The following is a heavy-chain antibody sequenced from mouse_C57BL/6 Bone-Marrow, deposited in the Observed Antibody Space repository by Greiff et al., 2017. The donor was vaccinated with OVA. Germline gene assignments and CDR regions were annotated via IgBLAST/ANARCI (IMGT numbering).Heavy chain of an antibody. CDR2: ISSGGSDT. J-gene: IGHJ4*01. Sequence: EVQRVESGGDLVKPGGSLKLSCAASGFTFSSYGMSWVRQTPDKRLEWVATISSGGSDTYYPDSVKGRFTISRDNAKNTLYLQMSSLKSEDTAMYYCARNYGSSPYYAMDYWGQGTSVTVSS. CDR1: GFTFSSYG. CDR3: ARNYGSSPYYAMDY. V-gene: IGHV5-6*01. D-gene: IGHD1-1*01.